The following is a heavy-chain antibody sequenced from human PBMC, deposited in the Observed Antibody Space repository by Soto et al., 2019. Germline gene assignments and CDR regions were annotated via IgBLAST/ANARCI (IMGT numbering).Heavy chain of an antibody. V-gene: IGHV4-59*01. D-gene: IGHD2-21*01. CDR2: FYYSGRT. Sequence: SETLSLTCTVSAGSISSYYWSWIRQPPGKGLEWIGYFYYSGRTNYNPSLKRRVTISVDTSKNQFSLKLSSVTAADTAVYSCGRYSYSRMIFNRWRRRTLGAVSS. CDR1: AGSISSYY. CDR3: GRYSYSRMIFNR. J-gene: IGHJ5*02.